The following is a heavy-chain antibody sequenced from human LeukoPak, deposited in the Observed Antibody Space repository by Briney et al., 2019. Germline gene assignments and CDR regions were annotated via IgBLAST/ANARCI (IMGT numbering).Heavy chain of an antibody. V-gene: IGHV3-23*01. CDR2: ISGSGGST. D-gene: IGHD3-10*01. CDR3: PKDGSGSCFDY. Sequence: GGSLRLSCAASGFTFSSYAMSWVRQAPGKGLEWVSAISGSGGSTYYADSVKGRFTISRGNSKNTLYLQMNRLRAEDAAVYYCPKDGSGSCFDYGDQGTLVTVSS. J-gene: IGHJ4*02. CDR1: GFTFSSYA.